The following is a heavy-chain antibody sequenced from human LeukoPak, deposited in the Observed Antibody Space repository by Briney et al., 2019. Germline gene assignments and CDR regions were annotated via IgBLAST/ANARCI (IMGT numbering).Heavy chain of an antibody. CDR1: GGSIRSFY. D-gene: IGHD3-10*02. CDR3: ARGRDGFMSDFDS. V-gene: IGHV4-4*07. CDR2: IYTTGST. J-gene: IGHJ4*02. Sequence: SETLSLTCTVSGGSIRSFYWNWIRQPAGKGLEWIGRIYTTGSTYYNPSLKSRVTMSVDTSKNQFSLKLRSLTAADTAVYYCARGRDGFMSDFDSWGQGTLVTVSS.